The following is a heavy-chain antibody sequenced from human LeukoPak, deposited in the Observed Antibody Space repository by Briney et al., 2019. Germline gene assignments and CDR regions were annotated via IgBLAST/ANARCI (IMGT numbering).Heavy chain of an antibody. CDR2: INPNSGGT. J-gene: IGHJ3*02. CDR3: ARRRRSVLRYFDGDDAFDI. D-gene: IGHD3-9*01. CDR1: GYTFTGYY. V-gene: IGHV1-2*04. Sequence: ASVKVSCKASGYTFTGYYMHWVRQAPGQGLEWMGWINPNSGGTNYAQKFQGWVTMTRDTSISTAYMELSRLRSDDTAVYYCARRRRSVLRYFDGDDAFDIWGQGTMVTVSS.